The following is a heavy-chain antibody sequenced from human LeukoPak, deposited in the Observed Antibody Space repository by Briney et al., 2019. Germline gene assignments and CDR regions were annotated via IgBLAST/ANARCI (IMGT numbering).Heavy chain of an antibody. CDR1: GFTFSSYW. Sequence: SGGSLRLSCAASGFTFSSYWMHWVRQAPGKGLVWVTRINSDGSSTNYADSVKGRFTISRDNAKNTLYLQMNSLRAEDTAVYYCTREVNDSSGYYYSIILDIWGQGTMVTVSS. CDR3: TREVNDSSGYYYSIILDI. CDR2: INSDGSST. D-gene: IGHD3-22*01. J-gene: IGHJ3*02. V-gene: IGHV3-74*01.